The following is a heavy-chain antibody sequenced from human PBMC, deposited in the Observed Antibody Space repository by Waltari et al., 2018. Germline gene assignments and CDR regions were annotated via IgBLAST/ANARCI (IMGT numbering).Heavy chain of an antibody. V-gene: IGHV3-23*01. CDR2: ISDRVVIT. D-gene: IGHD3-22*01. J-gene: IGHJ4*02. Sequence: EVHLLESGGGLAQPGGSLRLCCAASGFNFISYAMSWVRQAPGKGRGVVSVISDRVVITKEADAVRGRFTVSRDNSKNTVFLQLNSLRAEDTAIYYCAIHLYSIDYLELGNWGQGTQVTVSS. CDR1: GFNFISYA. CDR3: AIHLYSIDYLELGN.